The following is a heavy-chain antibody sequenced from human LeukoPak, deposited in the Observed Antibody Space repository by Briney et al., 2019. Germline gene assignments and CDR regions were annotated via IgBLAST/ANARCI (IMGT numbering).Heavy chain of an antibody. CDR2: INHSGST. CDR1: GGSFSGYY. J-gene: IGHJ4*02. D-gene: IGHD6-13*01. Sequence: SETLSLTCAVYGGSFSGYYWSWIRQPPGKGLEWIGEINHSGSTNYNPSLKSRVTISVDTSKNQFSLKLSSVTAADTAVYYCAREHSSSWLNPTQYYFDYWGQGTLVTVSS. V-gene: IGHV4-34*01. CDR3: AREHSSSWLNPTQYYFDY.